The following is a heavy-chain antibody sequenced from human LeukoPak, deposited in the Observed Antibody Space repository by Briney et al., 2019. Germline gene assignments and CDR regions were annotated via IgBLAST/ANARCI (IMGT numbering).Heavy chain of an antibody. CDR2: IYYTGST. Sequence: TSETLSLTCTVSGGSISSYYWSWIRQSPGKGLEWIGYIYYTGSTSYNPSLKSRVTISADTSKNEFSLKLNSVTAADTAVYYCASRKLGNDYWGQGTLVTVSS. CDR1: GGSISSYY. V-gene: IGHV4-59*01. CDR3: ASRKLGNDY. D-gene: IGHD7-27*01. J-gene: IGHJ4*02.